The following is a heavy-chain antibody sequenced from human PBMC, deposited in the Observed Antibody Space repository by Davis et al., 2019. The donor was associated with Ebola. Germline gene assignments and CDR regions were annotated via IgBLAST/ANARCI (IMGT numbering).Heavy chain of an antibody. J-gene: IGHJ5*02. D-gene: IGHD2-2*01. CDR3: ARGRYCSSTSCYRRGFDP. Sequence: GESLKISCAASGFTFINYALHWVRQAPGKGLEWVAVISHDGSYKYYADSVKGRFTISRDNAKNSLYLQMNSLRAEDTAVYYCARGRYCSSTSCYRRGFDPWGQGTLVTVSS. V-gene: IGHV3-30*04. CDR1: GFTFINYA. CDR2: ISHDGSYK.